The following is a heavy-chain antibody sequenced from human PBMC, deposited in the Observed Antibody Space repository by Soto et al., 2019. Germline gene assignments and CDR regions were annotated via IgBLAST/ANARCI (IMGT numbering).Heavy chain of an antibody. CDR3: ARGETYLGV. CDR1: RYAFSKYA. CDR2: IIPIFSST. Sequence: QVQLVQSGAEVKKPGSSVKVSCKSSRYAFSKYAFNWVRQAPGQGLEWMGWIIPIFSSTNYAEKFQGRVTITADESTSTAYMELRSLRFEDTAVYYCARGETYLGVWGQGTTVTVSS. D-gene: IGHD3-16*01. V-gene: IGHV1-69*01. J-gene: IGHJ6*02.